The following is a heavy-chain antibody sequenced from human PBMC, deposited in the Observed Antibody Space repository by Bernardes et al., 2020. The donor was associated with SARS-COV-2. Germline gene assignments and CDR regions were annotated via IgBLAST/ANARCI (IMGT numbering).Heavy chain of an antibody. V-gene: IGHV3-30-3*01. CDR2: ISYDGSNK. J-gene: IGHJ4*02. CDR3: ASQEGIQLWPDDY. Sequence: GGSLRLSCAASGFRFGSHWMNWVRQAPGKGLEWVAVISYDGSNKYYADSVKGRFTISRDNSKNTLYLQMNSLRAEDTAVYYCASQEGIQLWPDDYWGQGTLVTVSS. D-gene: IGHD5-18*01. CDR1: GFRFGSHW.